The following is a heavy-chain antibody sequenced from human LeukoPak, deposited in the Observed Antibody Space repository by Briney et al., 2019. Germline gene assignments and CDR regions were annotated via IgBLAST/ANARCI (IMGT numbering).Heavy chain of an antibody. J-gene: IGHJ4*02. Sequence: GGSLRLSCAASGFTFSSYSMNWVRQAPGKGLEWVSSISSSSSYIYYADSVKGRFTISRDNAKNSLYLQMNSLRAEDTAVYYCARPPRGYSGYDPDYWGQGTLVTVSS. CDR1: GFTFSSYS. V-gene: IGHV3-21*01. CDR3: ARPPRGYSGYDPDY. D-gene: IGHD5-12*01. CDR2: ISSSSSYI.